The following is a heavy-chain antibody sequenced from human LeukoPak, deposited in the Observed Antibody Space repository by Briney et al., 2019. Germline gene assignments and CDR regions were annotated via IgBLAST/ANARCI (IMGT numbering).Heavy chain of an antibody. CDR3: ARDSGGDFWSGYYYYYGMDV. J-gene: IGHJ6*02. D-gene: IGHD3-3*01. Sequence: ASVTVSFTASGYTFTSYGISWVRQAPGQGLEWMGWISAYNGNTNYAQKLQGRVTMTTDTSTSTAHMELRSLRSDDTAVYYRARDSGGDFWSGYYYYYGMDVWGQGTTVTVSS. CDR1: GYTFTSYG. CDR2: ISAYNGNT. V-gene: IGHV1-18*01.